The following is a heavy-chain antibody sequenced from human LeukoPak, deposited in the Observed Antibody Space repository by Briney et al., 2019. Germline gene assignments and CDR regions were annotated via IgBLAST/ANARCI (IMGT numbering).Heavy chain of an antibody. Sequence: PSETLSLTCTVSAPSISSYYWSWIRHPPGKGREWIGYIYYGGSTNYNPSLKSRVTISVDTSKNQFSLKLSSVTAADTAVYYCARGSSSGDFDYWGQGALVTVSS. J-gene: IGHJ4*02. CDR1: APSISSYY. V-gene: IGHV4-59*01. CDR3: ARGSSSGDFDY. D-gene: IGHD6-13*01. CDR2: IYYGGST.